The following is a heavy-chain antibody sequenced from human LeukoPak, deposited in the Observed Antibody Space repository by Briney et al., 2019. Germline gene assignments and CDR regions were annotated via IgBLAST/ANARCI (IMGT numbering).Heavy chain of an antibody. V-gene: IGHV1-69*13. CDR1: GGTFSSYA. CDR3: ARARAETTPFDY. J-gene: IGHJ4*02. Sequence: SVKVSCKASGGTFSSYAISWVRQAPGQGLEWMGGIIPIFGTANYAQKFQGRVTITADESTSTAYMELSSLRSDDTALYYCARARAETTPFDYWGQGTLVAVSS. D-gene: IGHD1/OR15-1a*01. CDR2: IIPIFGTA.